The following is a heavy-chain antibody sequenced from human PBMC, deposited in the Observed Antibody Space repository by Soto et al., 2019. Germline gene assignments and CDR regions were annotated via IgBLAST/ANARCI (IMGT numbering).Heavy chain of an antibody. V-gene: IGHV3-74*01. CDR1: GFTFSGYW. D-gene: IGHD1-1*01. Sequence: EVQLVESGGGLVQPGGSLRLSCAASGFTFSGYWMHWVRQAPGKGLVWVSRIDGDGSRTNYADSVKGRFTISRDNAKNTLYLQMNSLRAKYTAVYYCARELASYNDYWGQGTLVTVSS. J-gene: IGHJ4*02. CDR3: ARELASYNDY. CDR2: IDGDGSRT.